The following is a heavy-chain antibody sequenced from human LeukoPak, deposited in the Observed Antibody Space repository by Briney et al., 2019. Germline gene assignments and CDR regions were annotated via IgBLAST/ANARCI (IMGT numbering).Heavy chain of an antibody. CDR3: ATASVITMIEGY. D-gene: IGHD3-22*01. CDR2: INPSGGST. V-gene: IGHV1-46*01. Sequence: ASVKVSCKASGYTFTSYYMHWVRQAPGQGLEWMGIINPSGGSTSYAQKFQGRVTMTRDTSTSTVYMELSSLRSEDTAVYYCATASVITMIEGYWGQGALVTVSS. CDR1: GYTFTSYY. J-gene: IGHJ4*02.